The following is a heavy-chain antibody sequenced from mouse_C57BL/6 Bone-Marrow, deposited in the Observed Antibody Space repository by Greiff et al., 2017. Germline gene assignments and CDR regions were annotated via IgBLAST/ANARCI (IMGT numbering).Heavy chain of an antibody. D-gene: IGHD2-1*01. Sequence: QVQLQQPGAELVMPGASVKLSCKASGYTFTSYWMHWVKQRPGQGLEWIGEIDPSDSYTNYNQKFKGKSTLTVDKSSSTAYMQLSSLTSEDSAVYYCARKGDGSTMAFDYWGQGTTLTVSS. J-gene: IGHJ2*01. CDR2: IDPSDSYT. CDR1: GYTFTSYW. V-gene: IGHV1-69*01. CDR3: ARKGDGSTMAFDY.